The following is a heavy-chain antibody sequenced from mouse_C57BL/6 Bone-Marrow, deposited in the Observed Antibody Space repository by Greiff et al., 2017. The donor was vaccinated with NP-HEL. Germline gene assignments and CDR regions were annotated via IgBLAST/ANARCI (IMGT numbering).Heavy chain of an antibody. CDR1: GYTFTSYW. D-gene: IGHD2-1*01. CDR3: ARYGNWVYYAMDY. V-gene: IGHV1-72*01. CDR2: IDPNSGGT. J-gene: IGHJ4*01. Sequence: QVQLKQPGAELVKPGASVKLSCKASGYTFTSYWMHWVKQRPGRGLEWIGRIDPNSGGTKYNEKFKSKATLTVDKPSSTAYMQLSSLTSEDSAVYYCARYGNWVYYAMDYWGQGTSVTVSS.